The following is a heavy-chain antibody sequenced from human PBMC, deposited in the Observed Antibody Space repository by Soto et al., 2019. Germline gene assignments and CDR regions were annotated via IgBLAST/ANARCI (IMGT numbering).Heavy chain of an antibody. CDR1: GGSLNSGDYY. Sequence: QVQLQESGPGLVKPSETLSLTCTVSGGSLNSGDYYWTWIRQYPGKGLEWIGNIYYNGITNYNPSLQSRVAISVDTSKNQFSLKLDSVTAADTAVYSCTRTEYRWGGLLIVRTCFDPWGQGIQVTVSS. CDR2: IYYNGIT. J-gene: IGHJ5*02. CDR3: TRTEYRWGGLLIVRTCFDP. V-gene: IGHV4-31*03. D-gene: IGHD2-8*01.